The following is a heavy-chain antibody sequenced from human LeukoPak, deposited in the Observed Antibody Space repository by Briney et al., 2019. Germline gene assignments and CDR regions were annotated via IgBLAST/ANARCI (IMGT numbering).Heavy chain of an antibody. J-gene: IGHJ4*02. D-gene: IGHD6-19*01. CDR3: ARDLTVAVAAFDY. CDR2: ISSSSSYI. CDR1: GCTFSSYS. Sequence: TGGSLRLSCAASGCTFSSYSMNWVRQAPGKGLEWVSSISSSSSYIYYADSVKGRFTISRDNAKNSLYLQMNSLRAEDTAVYYCARDLTVAVAAFDYWGQGTLVTVSS. V-gene: IGHV3-21*01.